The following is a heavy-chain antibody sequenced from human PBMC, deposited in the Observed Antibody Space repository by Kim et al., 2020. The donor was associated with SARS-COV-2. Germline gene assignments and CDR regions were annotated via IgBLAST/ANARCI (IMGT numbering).Heavy chain of an antibody. CDR2: IVVGSGNT. Sequence: SVKISCKASGFTFTSSAVQWVRQARGQRLEWIGWIVVGSGNTNYAQKFQERVIITRDMSTSTAYMELSSLRSEDTAVYYCAADHLGWGRIDYWGQGTLV. V-gene: IGHV1-58*01. D-gene: IGHD2-8*02. CDR3: AADHLGWGRIDY. J-gene: IGHJ4*02. CDR1: GFTFTSSA.